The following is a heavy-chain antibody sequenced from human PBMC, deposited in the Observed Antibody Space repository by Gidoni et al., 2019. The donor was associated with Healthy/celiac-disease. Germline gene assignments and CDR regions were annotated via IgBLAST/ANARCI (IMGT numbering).Heavy chain of an antibody. V-gene: IGHV4-34*01. CDR2: INHSGST. CDR1: GGSFSGSY. D-gene: IGHD2-21*02. Sequence: QVQLQQWGAGLLKPSETLSLTSAVYGGSFSGSYWTWIRQPPGKGLEWIGEINHSGSTNYNPSLKSRVTISVDTSKNQFSLKLSSVTAADTAVYYCARDPTPDYCGGDCRYWEGYFDYWGQGTLVTVSS. J-gene: IGHJ4*02. CDR3: ARDPTPDYCGGDCRYWEGYFDY.